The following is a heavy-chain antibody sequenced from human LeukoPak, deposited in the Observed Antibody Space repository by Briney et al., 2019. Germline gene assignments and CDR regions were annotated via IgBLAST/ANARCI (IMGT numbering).Heavy chain of an antibody. J-gene: IGHJ6*03. D-gene: IGHD3-3*01. Sequence: PGESLRLSCAASGFTFSSYAMSWVRQAPGKGLEWVSAISGSGGSTYYADSVKGRFTISRDNSKNTLYLQMNSLRAEDTAVYYCCRGYDFWRKMGGTYYYYYMDVWGKGTTVTVSS. CDR2: ISGSGGST. CDR1: GFTFSSYA. V-gene: IGHV3-23*01. CDR3: CRGYDFWRKMGGTYYYYYMDV.